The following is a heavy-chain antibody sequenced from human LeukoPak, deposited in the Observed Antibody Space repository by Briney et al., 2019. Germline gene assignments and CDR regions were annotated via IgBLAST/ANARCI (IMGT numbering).Heavy chain of an antibody. CDR2: IGSGSSTI. CDR3: ALTKEYSGLFDP. J-gene: IGHJ5*02. CDR1: GFTFSYYG. Sequence: GGSLRLSCAASGFTFSYYGMNWVRQAPGKGLEWISYIGSGSSTIYYADSVKGRFTVSRDDAKNSLFLQMNSLRAADTAIYYCALTKEYSGLFDPWGQGTLVTVSS. V-gene: IGHV3-48*01. D-gene: IGHD5-12*01.